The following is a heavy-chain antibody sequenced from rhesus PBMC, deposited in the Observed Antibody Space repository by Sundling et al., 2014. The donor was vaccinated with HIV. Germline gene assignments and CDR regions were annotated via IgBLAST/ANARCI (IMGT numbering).Heavy chain of an antibody. V-gene: IGHV4-165*01. CDR3: ATDRGYWRTDY. CDR2: IYGNSAST. Sequence: QVHLHESGPGVVRPWETLSLTCAVSGGSISGYYWNWIRQPPGKGLEWIVNIYGNSASTNYNPSLKSRVTISTDTSRNQFSLKLNSVTAADTAVYYCATDRGYWRTDYWGQGVLVTVSS. D-gene: IGHD2-33*01. CDR1: GGSISGYY. J-gene: IGHJ4*01.